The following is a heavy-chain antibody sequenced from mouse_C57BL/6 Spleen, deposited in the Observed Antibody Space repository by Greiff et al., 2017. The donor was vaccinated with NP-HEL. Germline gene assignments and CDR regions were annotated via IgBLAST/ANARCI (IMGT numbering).Heavy chain of an antibody. V-gene: IGHV1-76*01. J-gene: IGHJ4*01. CDR2: IYPGSGNT. Sequence: VQLQQSGAELVRPGASVKLSCKASGYTFTDYYINWVKQRPGQGLEWIARIYPGSGNTYYNEKFKGKATLTAEKSSSTAYMQLSSLTSEDSAVYCCARCYAMDDWGQGTSVTVSS. CDR3: ARCYAMDD. CDR1: GYTFTDYY.